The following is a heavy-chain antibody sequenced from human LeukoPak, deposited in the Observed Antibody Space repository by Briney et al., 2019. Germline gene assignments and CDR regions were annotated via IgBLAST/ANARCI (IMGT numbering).Heavy chain of an antibody. D-gene: IGHD3-22*01. CDR3: ARGEYYYDSSGYYSGLKWFDP. CDR2: IYHSGST. Sequence: SETLSLTCTVSGYSISSGYYWGWIRQPPGKGLEWIGSIYHSGSTYYNPSLKSRVTISVDTSKNQFSLKLSSVTAADTAVYYCARGEYYYDSSGYYSGLKWFDPWGQGTLVTVSS. V-gene: IGHV4-38-2*02. J-gene: IGHJ5*02. CDR1: GYSISSGYY.